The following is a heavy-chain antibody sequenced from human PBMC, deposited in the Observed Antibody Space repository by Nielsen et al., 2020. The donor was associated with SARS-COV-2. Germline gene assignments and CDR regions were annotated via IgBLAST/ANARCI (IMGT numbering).Heavy chain of an antibody. J-gene: IGHJ4*02. V-gene: IGHV1-69*13. D-gene: IGHD6-13*01. CDR3: ARARSSSWYSGQHFDY. Sequence: SVKVSCKASGGTFSSYAISWVRQAPGQGLEWMGGIIPIFGTANYAQKFQGRVTITADESTCTAYMELSSLRSEDTAVYYCARARSSSWYSGQHFDYWGQGTLVTVSS. CDR2: IIPIFGTA. CDR1: GGTFSSYA.